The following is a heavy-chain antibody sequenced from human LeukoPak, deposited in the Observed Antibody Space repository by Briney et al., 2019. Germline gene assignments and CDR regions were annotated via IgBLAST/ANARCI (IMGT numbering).Heavy chain of an antibody. D-gene: IGHD3-10*01. J-gene: IGHJ5*02. CDR2: IYDSGST. V-gene: IGHV4-39*01. CDR1: GFTFNRCW. Sequence: NPGGSLRLSCVVSGFTFNRCWMNWIRQPPGKGLEWIGSIYDSGSTYYNPSLKSRVTISVDTSKNQFSLKLNPVTAADTAVYYCARHYGPWGQGTLVTVSS. CDR3: ARHYGP.